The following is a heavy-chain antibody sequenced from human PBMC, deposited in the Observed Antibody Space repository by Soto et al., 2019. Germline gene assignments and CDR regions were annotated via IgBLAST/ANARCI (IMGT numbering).Heavy chain of an antibody. D-gene: IGHD6-19*01. V-gene: IGHV2-5*01. CDR3: AHRPSGWYLFDY. Sequence: SGPTLVNPTQTLTLTCTFSGFSLSTSGVGVGWIRQPPGKALEWLALIYWNDDKRYSPSLKSRLTITKDTSKNQVVLTMTKMDPVDTATYYCAHRPSGWYLFDYWGQGTLVTVSS. CDR2: IYWNDDK. J-gene: IGHJ4*02. CDR1: GFSLSTSGVG.